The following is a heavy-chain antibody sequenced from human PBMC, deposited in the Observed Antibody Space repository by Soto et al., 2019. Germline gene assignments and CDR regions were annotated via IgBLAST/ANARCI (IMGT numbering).Heavy chain of an antibody. CDR2: IKSKTDGGTT. CDR1: GFTFSNAW. Sequence: GGSLRLSCAASGFTFSNAWMNWVRQAPGKGLEWVGRIKSKTDGGTTDYAAPVKGRFTISRDDSKNTLYLQMNSLKTEDTAVYYCTTEYITEITMIVVDDSDAFDIWGQGTMVTVSS. D-gene: IGHD3-22*01. V-gene: IGHV3-15*07. J-gene: IGHJ3*02. CDR3: TTEYITEITMIVVDDSDAFDI.